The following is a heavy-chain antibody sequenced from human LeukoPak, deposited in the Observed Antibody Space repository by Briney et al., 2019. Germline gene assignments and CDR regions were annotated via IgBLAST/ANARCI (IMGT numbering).Heavy chain of an antibody. CDR2: ITGGHFPT. CDR3: TRESNGDYVGAFES. J-gene: IGHJ5*01. V-gene: IGHV3-23*01. Sequence: GGSLRLSCAASGFSFSNFAMTWVRQAPGKGLEWVSSITGGHFPTYYTDSVKGRFTISRDNSKNTLYLQMNSLRADDTAVYYCTRESNGDYVGAFESWGQGTLVTVSP. CDR1: GFSFSNFA. D-gene: IGHD4-17*01.